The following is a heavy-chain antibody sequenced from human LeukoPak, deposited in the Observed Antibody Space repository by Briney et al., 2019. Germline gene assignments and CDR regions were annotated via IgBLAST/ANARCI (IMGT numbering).Heavy chain of an antibody. Sequence: PGGSLRLSCAASGFTFSSYSMNWVRQAPGKGLEWVSVLYSSGNAYYANSVRGRFSISRDNSKNTVFLQMNSLRVEDTAVYYCARPYYYDSGTFYSGFWGQGTLVTVSS. CDR2: LYSSGNA. V-gene: IGHV3-66*01. CDR3: ARPYYYDSGTFYSGF. CDR1: GFTFSSYS. J-gene: IGHJ4*02. D-gene: IGHD3-22*01.